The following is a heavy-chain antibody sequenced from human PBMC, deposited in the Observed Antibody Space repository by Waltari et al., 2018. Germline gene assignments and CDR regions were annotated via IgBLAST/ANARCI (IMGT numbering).Heavy chain of an antibody. CDR1: GYPLTEFS. CDR2: FDPEDGET. D-gene: IGHD6-19*01. J-gene: IGHJ4*02. Sequence: QVQLVQSGAEVKKPGASVKVSCKVSGYPLTEFSIHWVRQAPGKGLEWMGGFDPEDGETIYAQKFQGRVTMTEDTSTDTAYMELSSLRSEDTAVYYCATEVIAVAGTWEDYWGQGTLVTVSS. CDR3: ATEVIAVAGTWEDY. V-gene: IGHV1-24*01.